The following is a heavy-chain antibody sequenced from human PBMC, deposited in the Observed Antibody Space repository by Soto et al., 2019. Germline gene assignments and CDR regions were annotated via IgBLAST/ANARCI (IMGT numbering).Heavy chain of an antibody. J-gene: IGHJ5*02. Sequence: QVQLVESGGGVVQPGGSLSLSCATSGFTFTSFTMHWVRQAPGKGLEWIAVMSYDGARTDYADAVKGRFTISRDTYKNTLYLQLNNLRPDDTAMYYCARERPYGDPNCFDPLCQGTLGTVSS. V-gene: IGHV3-30-3*01. D-gene: IGHD4-17*01. CDR3: ARERPYGDPNCFDP. CDR2: MSYDGART. CDR1: GFTFTSFT.